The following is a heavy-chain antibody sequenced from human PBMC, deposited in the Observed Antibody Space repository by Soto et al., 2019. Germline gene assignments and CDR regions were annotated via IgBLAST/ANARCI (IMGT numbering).Heavy chain of an antibody. Sequence: KGLEWMGIIYPGDSDTRYSPSFQGQVTISADKSISTAYLQWSSLKASDTAMYYCARRVRTTVICYYCYGMDFLGKGSTVTGSS. V-gene: IGHV5-51*01. J-gene: IGHJ6*01. CDR3: ARRVRTTVICYYCYGMDF. D-gene: IGHD4-17*01. CDR2: IYPGDSDT.